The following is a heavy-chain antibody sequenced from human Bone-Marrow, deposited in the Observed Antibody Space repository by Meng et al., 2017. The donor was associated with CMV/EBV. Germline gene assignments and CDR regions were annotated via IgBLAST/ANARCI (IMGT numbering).Heavy chain of an antibody. J-gene: IGHJ4*02. CDR1: GCPFSGY. CDR3: APGFRSWSGSYSS. D-gene: IGHD1-26*01. V-gene: IGHV4-34*01. Sequence: QVHLQQGGAGLLKPSEALSLPCVVYGCPFSGYWGWVRQPPGKGLEWIGEITHSGSTNYNVSLKSRVTISIDTSKNQFSLKLSSVTATDTAVYYCAPGFRSWSGSYSSWGQGTLVTVSS. CDR2: ITHSGST.